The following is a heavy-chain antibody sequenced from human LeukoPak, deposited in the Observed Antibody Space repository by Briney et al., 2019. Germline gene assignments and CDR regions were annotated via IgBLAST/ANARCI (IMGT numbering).Heavy chain of an antibody. CDR1: GFTFDDYG. CDR2: INWNGGST. Sequence: GGSLRLSCAASGFTFDDYGMSWVRQAPGKGLEWVSGINWNGGSTGYADSVKGRFTISRDNAKNSLYLQMNSLRAEDTALYYCARDYYDSSGYSRSLWYFDYWGQGTLVTVSS. CDR3: ARDYYDSSGYSRSLWYFDY. D-gene: IGHD3-22*01. V-gene: IGHV3-20*04. J-gene: IGHJ4*02.